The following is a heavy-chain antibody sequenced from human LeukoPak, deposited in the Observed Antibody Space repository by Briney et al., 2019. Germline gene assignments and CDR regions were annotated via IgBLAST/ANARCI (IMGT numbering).Heavy chain of an antibody. D-gene: IGHD1/OR15-1a*01. J-gene: IGHJ6*03. CDR2: IYSGGTT. V-gene: IGHV3-53*01. Sequence: GGSLRLSCAASGFTVSSNFMSWVRQAPGKGLEWVSVIYSGGTTYYADSVKGRFTISRDNSRNTLYLQMNSLRAEGTAVYYCARDGYGNNYMDVWGKGTTVTVSS. CDR3: ARDGYGNNYMDV. CDR1: GFTVSSNF.